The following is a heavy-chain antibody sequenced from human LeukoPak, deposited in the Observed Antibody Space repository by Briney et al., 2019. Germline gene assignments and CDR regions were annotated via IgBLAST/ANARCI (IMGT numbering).Heavy chain of an antibody. CDR3: ARGRWRGAVAGTLAGY. V-gene: IGHV4-39*07. CDR2: IYYSGST. Sequence: SETLSLTCTVSGDSISSSSYYWGWIRQPPGKGLEWIGSIYYSGSTYYNPSLKSRVTISVDTSKNQFSLKLSSVTAADTAVYYCARGRWRGAVAGTLAGYWGQGTLVTVSS. CDR1: GDSISSSSYY. J-gene: IGHJ4*02. D-gene: IGHD6-19*01.